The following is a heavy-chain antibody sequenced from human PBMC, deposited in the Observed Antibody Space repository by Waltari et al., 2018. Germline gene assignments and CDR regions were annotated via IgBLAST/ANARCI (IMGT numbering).Heavy chain of an antibody. D-gene: IGHD3-10*01. CDR1: GVSFSGYY. CDR2: INHSGST. CDR3: ARSRITMVRGVIIISYYYGMDV. Sequence: QVQLQQWGAVLLKPSETLSLTCAGYGVSFSGYYWSWSRQPPGKGLGWIGEINHSGSTNYTPSLKSRVTISVDTAKSQFSLKLSSVTAADTAVYYCARSRITMVRGVIIISYYYGMDVWGQGTTVTVSS. J-gene: IGHJ6*02. V-gene: IGHV4-34*01.